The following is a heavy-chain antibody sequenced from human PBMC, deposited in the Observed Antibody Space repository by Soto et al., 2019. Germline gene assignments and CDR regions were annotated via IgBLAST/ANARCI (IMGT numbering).Heavy chain of an antibody. V-gene: IGHV3-15*07. J-gene: IGHJ5*02. CDR1: GFIVTNAW. Sequence: GGSLRLSCAASGFIVTNAWMNWARQAPGKGLEWVGRIKSKSDGGTTDYAAPVKGRFTISRDDSKNTLFLQMNSLRAEDTAVYFCAKSPSVALVPSSLGGNNWFDPWGQGTPVTVSS. CDR3: AKSPSVALVPSSLGGNNWFDP. D-gene: IGHD3-10*01. CDR2: IKSKSDGGTT.